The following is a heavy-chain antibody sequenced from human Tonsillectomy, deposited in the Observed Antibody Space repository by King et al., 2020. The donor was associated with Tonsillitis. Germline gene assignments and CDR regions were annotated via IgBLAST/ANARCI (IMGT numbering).Heavy chain of an antibody. CDR1: GVSISTYY. D-gene: IGHD3-22*01. Sequence: VQLQESGPGLVEPSETLSLTCTVSGVSISTYYWGWIRQLPGKRLEWIGDIYYSVSTNSNPSLKSRVTISVETSKNQFSLGLSSVTADDTAIYYCARLNYYESGAFDYWGQGTLVTVSS. V-gene: IGHV4-59*08. CDR3: ARLNYYESGAFDY. J-gene: IGHJ4*02. CDR2: IYYSVST.